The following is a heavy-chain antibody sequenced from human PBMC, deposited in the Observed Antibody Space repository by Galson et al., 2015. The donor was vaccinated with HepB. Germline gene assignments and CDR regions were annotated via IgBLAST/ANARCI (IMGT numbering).Heavy chain of an antibody. CDR3: AREYCGGDCYLYYFDY. D-gene: IGHD2-21*01. Sequence: SPRLPCPSSGFTLNNYSLSCVRHAAGKGLGWVANIKQDGSEKYYVDSVKGRFTISRDNAKNSLYLQMNSLRAEDTAVYYCAREYCGGDCYLYYFDYWGQGTLVTVSS. CDR2: IKQDGSEK. V-gene: IGHV3-7*01. CDR1: GFTLNNYS. J-gene: IGHJ4*02.